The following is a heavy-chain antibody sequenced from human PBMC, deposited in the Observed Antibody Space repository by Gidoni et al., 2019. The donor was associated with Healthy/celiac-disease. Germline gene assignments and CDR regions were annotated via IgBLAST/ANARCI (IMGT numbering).Heavy chain of an antibody. Sequence: QVQLQQWGAGLLKPSETLSLTCAVYGGSFVSYYWSWIRQPPGKGLEWIGEINHSGSTNYNPSLKSRVTISVDTSKNQFSLKLSSVTVADTAVYYCARAGSGSYRTHFVLQLWGRGTLVTVSS. V-gene: IGHV4-34*02. CDR3: ARAGSGSYRTHFVLQL. J-gene: IGHJ2*01. CDR1: GGSFVSYY. D-gene: IGHD3-10*01. CDR2: INHSGST.